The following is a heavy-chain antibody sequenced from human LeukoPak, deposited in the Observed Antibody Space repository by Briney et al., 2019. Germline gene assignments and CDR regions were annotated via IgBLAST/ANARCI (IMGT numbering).Heavy chain of an antibody. J-gene: IGHJ3*02. CDR3: TRDGSGNYDGSFDI. V-gene: IGHV3-48*03. CDR1: GFSLRSYE. Sequence: GGSLRLSCVVSGFSLRSYEMNWVRQAPGKGLEWVSYISSSGSTIYYADSVKGRFTISRDTAKNSLYLQMNSLRGEDTAVYYYTRDGSGNYDGSFDIWGLGTMVTVSS. D-gene: IGHD3-10*01. CDR2: ISSSGSTI.